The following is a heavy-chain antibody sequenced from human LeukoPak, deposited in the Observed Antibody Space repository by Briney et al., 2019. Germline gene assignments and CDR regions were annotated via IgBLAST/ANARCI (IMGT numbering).Heavy chain of an antibody. CDR1: GYTLTELS. J-gene: IGHJ6*02. Sequence: GASVKVSCKVSGYTLTELSMHWVRQAPGKGLEWMGGFDPEDGETIYAQKFQGRVTMTEDTSTDTACMELSSLRSEDTAVYHCASFGGYDSSGYPSMDVWGQGTTVTVSS. CDR2: FDPEDGET. CDR3: ASFGGYDSSGYPSMDV. D-gene: IGHD3-22*01. V-gene: IGHV1-24*01.